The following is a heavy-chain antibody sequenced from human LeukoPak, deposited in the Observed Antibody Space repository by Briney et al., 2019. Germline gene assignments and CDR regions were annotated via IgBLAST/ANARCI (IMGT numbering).Heavy chain of an antibody. D-gene: IGHD6-19*01. CDR2: INHSGST. CDR1: GGSFSGYY. V-gene: IGHV4-34*01. Sequence: SETLSLTCAVYGGSFSGYYWSWIRQPPGKGLEWIGEINHSGSTNYNPSLKSRVTISVDTSKNQFSLKLSSVTAADTAVYYCARSRGVAGSVFDYWGQGTLVTVSS. CDR3: ARSRGVAGSVFDY. J-gene: IGHJ4*02.